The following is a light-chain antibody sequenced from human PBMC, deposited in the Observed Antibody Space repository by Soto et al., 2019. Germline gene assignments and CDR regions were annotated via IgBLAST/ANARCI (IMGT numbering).Light chain of an antibody. V-gene: IGLV1-44*01. CDR3: AGWDGSLKGFV. J-gene: IGLJ1*01. CDR1: ASNIGRDP. CDR2: ENN. Sequence: QSVLTQPPSASGAPGQRVTISCSGSASNIGRDPVNWYQQVPGTAPKPLIYENNHRPSGVPDRFSGSKSGTSASLVISGLQSEDEAEYFCAGWDGSLKGFVFGTGTKGTVL.